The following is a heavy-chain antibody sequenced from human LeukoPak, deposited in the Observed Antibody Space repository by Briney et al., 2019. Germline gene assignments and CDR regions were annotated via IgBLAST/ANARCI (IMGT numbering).Heavy chain of an antibody. V-gene: IGHV1-69*05. CDR3: AREGPRLGIKSWFDP. CDR2: IIPIFGTA. D-gene: IGHD7-27*01. CDR1: GGTFSSYA. Sequence: SVKVSCKASGGTFSSYAISWVRQAPGQGLEWMGGIIPIFGTANYAQKFQGRVTITTDESTSTAYMELSSLRSEDTAVYYCAREGPRLGIKSWFDPWGQGTLVTVSS. J-gene: IGHJ5*02.